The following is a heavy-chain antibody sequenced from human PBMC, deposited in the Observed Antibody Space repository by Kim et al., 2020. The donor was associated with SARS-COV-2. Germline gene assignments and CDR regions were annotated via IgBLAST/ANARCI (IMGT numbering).Heavy chain of an antibody. CDR2: INHSGST. Sequence: SETLSLTCAVYGGSFSGYYWSWIRQPPGKGLEWIGEINHSGSTNYNPSLKSRVTISVDTSKNQFSLKLSSVTAADTAVYYCARGLEYYDSSGYYNHFDY. V-gene: IGHV4-34*01. J-gene: IGHJ4*01. D-gene: IGHD3-22*01. CDR3: ARGLEYYDSSGYYNHFDY. CDR1: GGSFSGYY.